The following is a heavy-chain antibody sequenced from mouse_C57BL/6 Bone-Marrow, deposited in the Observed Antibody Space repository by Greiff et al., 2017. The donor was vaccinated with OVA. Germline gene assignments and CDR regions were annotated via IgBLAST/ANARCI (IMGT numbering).Heavy chain of an antibody. CDR1: GFTLTSHW. Sequence: QVQLKQPGAELVRPGSSVKLSCKASGFTLTSHWLDWVKQRPGPGLELIGNIYPSDSESHLYHKFKDKATLTVDKSPSTAYMQLSRLTSEESAVYSCARTSFITTLVATDWGQGTTLTVSS. V-gene: IGHV1-61*01. CDR3: ARTSFITTLVATD. D-gene: IGHD1-1*01. J-gene: IGHJ2*01. CDR2: IYPSDSES.